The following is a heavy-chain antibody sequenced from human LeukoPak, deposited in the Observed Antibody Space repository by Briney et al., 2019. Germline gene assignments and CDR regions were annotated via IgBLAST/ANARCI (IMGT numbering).Heavy chain of an antibody. CDR1: GFTFTGYY. J-gene: IGHJ4*02. CDR2: VNPNSGDT. V-gene: IGHV1-2*02. D-gene: IGHD3-10*01. CDR3: ARDWGAYYYESGTLSHFDY. Sequence: VASVTVSCKASGFTFTGYYMHWVRQAPGQGLEWMGWVNPNSGDTNYAQKFQGRVTMTRDTSISTAYMELSRLRSDDTAVYYCARDWGAYYYESGTLSHFDYWGQGTLVTVSS.